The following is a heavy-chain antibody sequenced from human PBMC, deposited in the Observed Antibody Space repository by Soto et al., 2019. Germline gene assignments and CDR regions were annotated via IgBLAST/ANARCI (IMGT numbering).Heavy chain of an antibody. Sequence: QVQLQESGPELVKPSQPLSLTCTVSGASISRGEYFWSWIRQPPGKGLEWIGYVHYSGSTYYNPSLRSRVNMSIDTSKNQFSLRLSSVTAADTSVYYCAREGDTRVNQYYLDFWGQGTLVTVSS. CDR2: VHYSGST. D-gene: IGHD5-18*01. V-gene: IGHV4-30-4*01. CDR3: AREGDTRVNQYYLDF. CDR1: GASISRGEYF. J-gene: IGHJ4*02.